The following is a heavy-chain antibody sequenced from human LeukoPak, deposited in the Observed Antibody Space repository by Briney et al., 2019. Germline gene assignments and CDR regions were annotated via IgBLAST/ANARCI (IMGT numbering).Heavy chain of an antibody. CDR1: GFTFSSYA. D-gene: IGHD2-2*01. J-gene: IGHJ4*02. CDR3: ARDEITGAYCSSTSCYLSGPTDY. CDR2: ISGSGGST. V-gene: IGHV3-23*01. Sequence: PGGSLRLSCAASGFTFSSYAMSWVRQAPGKGLEWVSAISGSGGSTYYADSVKGRFTISRDNSKNTLYLQMNSLRAEDTAVYYCARDEITGAYCSSTSCYLSGPTDYWGQGTLVTVSS.